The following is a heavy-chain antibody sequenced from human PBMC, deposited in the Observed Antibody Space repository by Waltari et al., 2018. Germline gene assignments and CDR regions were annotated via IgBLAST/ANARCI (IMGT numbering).Heavy chain of an antibody. V-gene: IGHV1-69*01. Sequence: QVQLVQSGAEVKKPGSSVKVSCKASGGTFSSYAISWVRQAPGQGLEWMGGIIPIFGTANYAQKCQGRVTITADESTSTAYMELSSLRSEDTAVYYCARGVLGYCSGGSCHSWFDPWGQGTLVTVSS. CDR1: GGTFSSYA. D-gene: IGHD2-15*01. J-gene: IGHJ5*02. CDR2: IIPIFGTA. CDR3: ARGVLGYCSGGSCHSWFDP.